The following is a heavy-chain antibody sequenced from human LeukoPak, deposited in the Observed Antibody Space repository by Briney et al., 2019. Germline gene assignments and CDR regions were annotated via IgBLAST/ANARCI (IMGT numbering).Heavy chain of an antibody. V-gene: IGHV3-33*01. CDR3: TTEHTSQSRGLTFDY. CDR1: GFTFSNYG. Sequence: PGGSLRLSCAASGFTFSNYGMHWVRQAPGKGLEWVAVIWYDGSNGYYADSVKGRFTISRDNSKNMLYLQMNSLKTEDTAVYYCTTEHTSQSRGLTFDYWGQGTLVTVSS. D-gene: IGHD1-14*01. CDR2: IWYDGSNG. J-gene: IGHJ4*02.